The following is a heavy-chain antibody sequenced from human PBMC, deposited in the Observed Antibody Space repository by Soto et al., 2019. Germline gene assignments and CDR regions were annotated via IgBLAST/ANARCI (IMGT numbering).Heavy chain of an antibody. J-gene: IGHJ3*02. CDR1: GYIFTGYY. Sequence: GASVKVSCKASGYIFTGYYMHWVRQAHGQGLEWMGWNNPNSCGTNYAQKFQGRVTMTRDTSFRTAYMELSRLRSDDTAVYYCAREGVSGVLRYFDWSAGYAFDIWGQGTMVTVS. CDR2: NNPNSCGT. V-gene: IGHV1-2*02. D-gene: IGHD3-9*01. CDR3: AREGVSGVLRYFDWSAGYAFDI.